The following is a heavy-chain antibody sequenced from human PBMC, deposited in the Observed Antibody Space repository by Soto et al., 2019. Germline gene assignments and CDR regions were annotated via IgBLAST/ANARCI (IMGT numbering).Heavy chain of an antibody. D-gene: IGHD6-13*01. J-gene: IGHJ4*02. CDR1: GYTFIGYY. CDR3: ARVMAYEQQLVPFDY. V-gene: IGHV1-2*02. Sequence: ASVKVSCKTSGYTFIGYYLNWVRQAPGQGLEWMGWVNPHTGGTHYAQKFDGRVTMTRDTSTYTAYMELSGLKFDDTATYFCARVMAYEQQLVPFDYWGQGALVTVSS. CDR2: VNPHTGGT.